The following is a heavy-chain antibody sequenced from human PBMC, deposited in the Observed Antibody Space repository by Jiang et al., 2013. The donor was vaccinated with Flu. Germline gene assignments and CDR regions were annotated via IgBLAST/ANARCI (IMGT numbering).Heavy chain of an antibody. D-gene: IGHD3-16*02. CDR1: GGTFSNYA. Sequence: GAEVKKPGSSVKVSCKASGGTFSNYAISWVRQAPGQGLEWMGGIIPIFGTSNYAQKFQGRATITADESTSTAYMELSSLRSDDTAVYYCARDVQIRLGELSFLDYWGQGTLVTVSS. V-gene: IGHV1-69*01. J-gene: IGHJ4*02. CDR2: IIPIFGTS. CDR3: ARDVQIRLGELSFLDY.